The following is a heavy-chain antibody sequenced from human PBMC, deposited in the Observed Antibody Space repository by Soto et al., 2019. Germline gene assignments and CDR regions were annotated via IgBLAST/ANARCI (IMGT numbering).Heavy chain of an antibody. D-gene: IGHD3-10*01. V-gene: IGHV3-30-3*01. CDR1: GFTFSSYA. CDR3: ARALYGSGSYYYYYYGMDV. J-gene: IGHJ6*02. CDR2: TSYDGSNK. Sequence: GGSLRFSCAASGFTFSSYAMHWVRQAPGKGLEWVAVTSYDGSNKYYADSVKGRFTISRDNSKNTLYLQMNSLRAEDTAVYYCARALYGSGSYYYYYYGMDVWGQGTTVTVSS.